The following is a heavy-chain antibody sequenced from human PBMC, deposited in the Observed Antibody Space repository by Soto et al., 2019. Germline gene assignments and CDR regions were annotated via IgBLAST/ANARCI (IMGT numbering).Heavy chain of an antibody. CDR3: ARDNYDFWSGYLDPEKNWFDP. Sequence: GGSLRLSCAASGFTFSSYSMNWVRQAPGKGLEWVSYISSSSSTIYYADSVKGRFTISRDNAKNSLYLQMNSLRDEDTAVYYCARDNYDFWSGYLDPEKNWFDPWGQGTLVTVSS. V-gene: IGHV3-48*02. CDR1: GFTFSSYS. D-gene: IGHD3-3*01. J-gene: IGHJ5*02. CDR2: ISSSSSTI.